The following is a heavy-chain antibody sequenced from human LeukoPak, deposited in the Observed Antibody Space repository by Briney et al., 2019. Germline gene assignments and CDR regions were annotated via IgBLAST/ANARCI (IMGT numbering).Heavy chain of an antibody. CDR2: ISGSGGSS. CDR1: GFTFSNDW. Sequence: GGSLRLSCAASGFTFSNDWMSWVRHAPGKGLEWVSVISGSGGSSYYADSVKGRFTISRDNPRITLYLQMNTLRAEDTAVYYCAKNRGDVTSARIGCDYWGQGALVTVSS. J-gene: IGHJ4*02. V-gene: IGHV3-23*01. CDR3: AKNRGDVTSARIGCDY. D-gene: IGHD3-16*01.